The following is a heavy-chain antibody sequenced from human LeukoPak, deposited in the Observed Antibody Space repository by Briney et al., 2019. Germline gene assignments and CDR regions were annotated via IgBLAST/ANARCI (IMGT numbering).Heavy chain of an antibody. D-gene: IGHD6-13*01. J-gene: IGHJ4*02. CDR2: ISAYNGNT. CDR1: GYTFSSYC. Sequence: ASVKVSCKASGYTFSSYCLSWVRQAPGQGLEWMGWISAYNGNTNYAQKFQGRVTMTTDTSTSTAYMELRSLSCDDTAVYYCARASYSSGWYGEDYWGEGTLVTVSS. V-gene: IGHV1-18*01. CDR3: ARASYSSGWYGEDY.